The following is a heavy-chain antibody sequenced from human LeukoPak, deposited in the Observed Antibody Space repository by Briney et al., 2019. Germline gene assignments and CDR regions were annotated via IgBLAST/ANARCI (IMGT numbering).Heavy chain of an antibody. J-gene: IGHJ4*02. V-gene: IGHV1-46*01. CDR2: INPSGGST. D-gene: IGHD3-22*01. Sequence: ASVKVSCKASGYTFTRYYMHWVRQAPGQGLEWMGIINPSGGSTSYAQKFQGRVTMTRDMSTSTAYMELRSLRSDDTAVYYCARGFPPRRNYDSSGYYSYYFDYWGQGTLVTVSS. CDR1: GYTFTRYY. CDR3: ARGFPPRRNYDSSGYYSYYFDY.